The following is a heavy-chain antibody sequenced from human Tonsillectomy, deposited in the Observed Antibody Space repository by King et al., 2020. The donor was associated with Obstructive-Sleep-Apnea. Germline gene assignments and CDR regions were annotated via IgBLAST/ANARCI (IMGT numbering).Heavy chain of an antibody. J-gene: IGHJ4*02. CDR2: LYFSGIT. D-gene: IGHD6-13*01. CDR3: ARLKGAAAGDRLFDS. CDR1: GGSISNYY. Sequence: QLQESGPGLVKPSDTLSLTCTVSGGSISNYYWGWIRQPPGKRLEWIGYLYFSGITHYTPSLKSRFTISLHTSKSQFSLRLSSVTATDTAVYYCARLKGAAAGDRLFDSWGQGTLVTVSS. V-gene: IGHV4-59*08.